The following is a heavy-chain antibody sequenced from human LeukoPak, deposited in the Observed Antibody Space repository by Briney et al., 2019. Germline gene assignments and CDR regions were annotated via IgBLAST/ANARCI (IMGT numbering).Heavy chain of an antibody. V-gene: IGHV3-30*03. CDR2: ISYDGSNK. CDR3: ARDKQWLSGYFDY. Sequence: GGSLRLSCAASGFTFSTYWMHWVRQAPGKGLEWVAVISYDGSNKYYADSVKGRFTISRDNSKNTLYLQMNSLRAEDTAVYYCARDKQWLSGYFDYWGQGTLVTVSS. J-gene: IGHJ4*02. CDR1: GFTFSTYW. D-gene: IGHD6-19*01.